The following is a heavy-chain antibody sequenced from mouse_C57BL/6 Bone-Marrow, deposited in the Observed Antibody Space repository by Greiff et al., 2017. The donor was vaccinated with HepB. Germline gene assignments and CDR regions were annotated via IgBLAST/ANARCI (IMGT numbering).Heavy chain of an antibody. V-gene: IGHV1-52*01. Sequence: VQLQQPGAELVRPGSSVKLSCKASGYTFTSYWMHWVKQRPIQGLEWIGNIDPSDSETHYNQKFKDKATLTVDKSSSTAYMELSSLTSEDSAVYYCAVVTTVYFDYWGQGTTLTVSS. CDR1: GYTFTSYW. D-gene: IGHD2-12*01. CDR3: AVVTTVYFDY. CDR2: IDPSDSET. J-gene: IGHJ2*01.